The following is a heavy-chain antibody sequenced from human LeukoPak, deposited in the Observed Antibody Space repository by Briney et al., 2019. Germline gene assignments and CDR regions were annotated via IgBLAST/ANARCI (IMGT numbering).Heavy chain of an antibody. Sequence: GGSLRLSCAASGFTVSSNFMSWVRQAPGKGLEWVAVISYDGSNKYYADSVKGRFTISRDNSKNTLYLQMNSLRAEDTAVYYCARLLTGTSQGGYWGQGTLVTVSS. J-gene: IGHJ4*02. CDR3: ARLLTGTSQGGY. CDR1: GFTVSSNF. D-gene: IGHD1-20*01. V-gene: IGHV3-30-3*01. CDR2: ISYDGSNK.